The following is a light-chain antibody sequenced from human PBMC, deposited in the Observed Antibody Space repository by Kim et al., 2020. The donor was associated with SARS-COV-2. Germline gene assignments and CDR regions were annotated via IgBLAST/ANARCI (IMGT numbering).Light chain of an antibody. Sequence: QSVLTQPPSVSAAPGQKVTISCSGGRSNIGTNPVSWYQQFPGTAPKLITYDNDKRPSGIPDRFSSSKSGTSATLGITGLRTGDEADYYCATWDSSLSVGVFGGGTKGTVL. CDR3: ATWDSSLSVGV. CDR1: RSNIGTNP. J-gene: IGLJ3*02. CDR2: DND. V-gene: IGLV1-51*01.